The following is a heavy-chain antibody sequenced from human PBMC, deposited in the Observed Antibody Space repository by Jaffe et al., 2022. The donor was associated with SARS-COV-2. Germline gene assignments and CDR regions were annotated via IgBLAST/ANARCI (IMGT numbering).Heavy chain of an antibody. V-gene: IGHV4-30-4*01. D-gene: IGHD5-12*01. CDR2: IYYSGST. CDR3: ARGRHRGYDKYYFDY. CDR1: GGSISSGDYY. Sequence: QVQLQESGPGLVKPSQTLSLTCIVSGGSISSGDYYWSWIRQPPGKGLEWIGFIYYSGSTYYNASLKSRVTISLDTSKNQLSLKLSSVTAADTAVYYCARGRHRGYDKYYFDYWGQGTLVTVSS. J-gene: IGHJ4*02.